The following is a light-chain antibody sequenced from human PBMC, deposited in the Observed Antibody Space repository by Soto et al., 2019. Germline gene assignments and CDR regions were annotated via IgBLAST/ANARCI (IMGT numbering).Light chain of an antibody. J-gene: IGKJ1*01. CDR1: QSVGSY. CDR3: QQRSKWWT. V-gene: IGKV3-11*01. Sequence: EIVLTQSPATLSLSPGEGATLSCRASQSVGSYLAWYQQKPGQAPRLLIYDASNRATGIPARFSGSGSGTDFTLTISSLEPEDFAVYYCQQRSKWWTFGQGTKVDIK. CDR2: DAS.